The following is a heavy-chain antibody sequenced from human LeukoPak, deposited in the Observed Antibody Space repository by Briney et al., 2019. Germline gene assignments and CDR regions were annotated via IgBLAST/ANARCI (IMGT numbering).Heavy chain of an antibody. Sequence: TGGSLRLSCAASGFTFSDAWMTWVRQAPGKGLEWVGRIKSKIDGGTQDYAAPVKGKIIISKEEPKNTQYLQMNSLKTEDTAMYYCTTVGCDRSGYHYWYFDLGGGGTLVTVPS. J-gene: IGHJ2*01. D-gene: IGHD3-22*01. V-gene: IGHV3-15*01. CDR1: GFTFSDAW. CDR2: IKSKIDGGTQ. CDR3: TTVGCDRSGYHYWYFDL.